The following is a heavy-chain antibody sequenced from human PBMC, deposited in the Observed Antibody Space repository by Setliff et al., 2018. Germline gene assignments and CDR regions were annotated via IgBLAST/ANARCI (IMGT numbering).Heavy chain of an antibody. V-gene: IGHV1-3*01. Sequence: GASVKVSCKASGYTFTTYAIHWVRQAPGHGQRLEWMGWINAANDNTKYSQKFQGRVTFTRDTSAGTAYMELSSLGSEDTAVYYCARDHGWRWLQFVDYWGQGTLVTVSS. J-gene: IGHJ4*02. CDR3: ARDHGWRWLQFVDY. CDR1: GYTFTTYA. CDR2: INAANDNT. D-gene: IGHD2-21*01.